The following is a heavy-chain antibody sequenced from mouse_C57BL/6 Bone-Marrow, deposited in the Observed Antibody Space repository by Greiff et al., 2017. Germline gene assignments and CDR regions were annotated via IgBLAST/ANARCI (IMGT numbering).Heavy chain of an antibody. CDR3: ASGVAGRFAY. V-gene: IGHV2-6*01. Sequence: VKLMESGPGLVAPSQRLSITCTVSGFSLTSYGVDWVRQSPGKGLEWLGVIWGVGSTNYNSALKSRLSISKDNSKSQVFLTMNSLQTDDPAMYYCASGVAGRFAYWGQGTLVTVSA. J-gene: IGHJ3*01. CDR2: IWGVGST. CDR1: GFSLTSYG.